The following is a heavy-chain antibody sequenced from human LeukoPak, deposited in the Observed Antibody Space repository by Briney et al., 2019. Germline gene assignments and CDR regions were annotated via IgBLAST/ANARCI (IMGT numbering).Heavy chain of an antibody. CDR2: IHTSGRT. D-gene: IGHD3-22*01. Sequence: PSETLSLTCTVSGDSINSGNYYWNWIRQPAGKGLEYIGRIHTSGRTDYFPSLKSRVTISVDTSKNQFSLKLSSVTAADTAVYYCARYSYDSTSFDYWGQGTLVTVSS. CDR3: ARYSYDSTSFDY. V-gene: IGHV4-61*02. CDR1: GDSINSGNYY. J-gene: IGHJ4*02.